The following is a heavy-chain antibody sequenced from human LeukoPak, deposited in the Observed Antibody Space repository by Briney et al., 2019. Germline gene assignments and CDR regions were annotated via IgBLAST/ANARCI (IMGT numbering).Heavy chain of an antibody. CDR2: ISAYNGNT. V-gene: IGHV1-18*01. Sequence: ASVKVSCKASGYTFTSYGISWVRQAPGQGLEWMGWISAYNGNTNYAQKLQGRVTMTTDTSTSTAYMELRSLRSDDTAVYYCARDGFDYSISNWFDHWGQGTLVTVSS. J-gene: IGHJ5*02. CDR1: GYTFTSYG. D-gene: IGHD4-11*01. CDR3: ARDGFDYSISNWFDH.